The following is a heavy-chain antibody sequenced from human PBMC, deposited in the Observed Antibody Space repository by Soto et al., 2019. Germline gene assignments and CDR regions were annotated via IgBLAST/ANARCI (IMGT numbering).Heavy chain of an antibody. CDR2: INPSGGST. J-gene: IGHJ4*02. D-gene: IGHD3-22*01. CDR3: ASSMVTNYYDSSGYYSV. V-gene: IGHV1-46*01. Sequence: GASVKVSCKASGYTFTSYYMHWVRQAPGQGLEWMGIINPSGGSTSYAQKFQGRVTMTRDTSTSTVYMELSSLRSEDTAVYYCASSMVTNYYDSSGYYSVWGQGTLVTVSS. CDR1: GYTFTSYY.